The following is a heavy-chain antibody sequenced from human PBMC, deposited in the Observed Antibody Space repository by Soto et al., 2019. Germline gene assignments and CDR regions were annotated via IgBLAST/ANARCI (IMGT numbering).Heavy chain of an antibody. CDR2: ISSSSSYI. Sequence: EVQLVESGGGLVKPGGSLRLSCAASGFTFSSYSMNWVRQAPGKGLEWVSSISSSSSYIYYADSVKGRFTISRDNAKNSLYLQMNSLRAEDTAVYYCARDHLDFWSGPIDYWGQGTLVTVSS. V-gene: IGHV3-21*01. CDR3: ARDHLDFWSGPIDY. CDR1: GFTFSSYS. D-gene: IGHD3-3*01. J-gene: IGHJ4*02.